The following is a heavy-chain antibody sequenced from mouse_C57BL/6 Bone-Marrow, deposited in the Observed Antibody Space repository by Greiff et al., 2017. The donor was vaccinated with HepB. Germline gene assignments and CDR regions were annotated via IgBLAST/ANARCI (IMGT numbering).Heavy chain of an antibody. V-gene: IGHV5-17*01. CDR2: ISSGSSTI. J-gene: IGHJ2*01. CDR1: GFTFSDYG. CDR3: ARDYFDY. Sequence: DVHLVESGGGLVKPGGSLKLSCAASGFTFSDYGMHWVRQAPEKGLEWVAYISSGSSTIYYADTVKGRFTISRDNAKNTLFLQITSLRSEDTAMYYCARDYFDYWGQGTTLTVSS.